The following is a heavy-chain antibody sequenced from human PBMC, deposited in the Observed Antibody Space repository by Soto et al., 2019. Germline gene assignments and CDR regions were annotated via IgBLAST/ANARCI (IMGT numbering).Heavy chain of an antibody. V-gene: IGHV1-18*01. CDR1: GYTFTSYG. Sequence: ASVKVSCKASGYTFTSYGISWVRQAPGQGLEWMGWISAYNGNTNYAQKLQDRVTMTTDTSTSTAYMELRSLRSEDTAVYYCAALPLVGATIGYRDYWGQGTLVTVSS. CDR2: ISAYNGNT. J-gene: IGHJ4*02. CDR3: AALPLVGATIGYRDY. D-gene: IGHD1-26*01.